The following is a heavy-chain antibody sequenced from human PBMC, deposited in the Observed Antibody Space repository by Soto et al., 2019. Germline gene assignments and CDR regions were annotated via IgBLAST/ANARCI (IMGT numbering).Heavy chain of an antibody. CDR2: ISSSVDST. D-gene: IGHD3-22*01. Sequence: GGSLRLSCAASGFTFNNYAMGWVRQAPGKGLQWGSSISSSVDSTYYRDSVKGRFTISRENSKNTLYVQMTSLRVEDTAVYYCARDADYPDGTGYYRAWWYYPIDVWGQGTTVTVSS. V-gene: IGHV3-23*01. CDR1: GFTFNNYA. J-gene: IGHJ6*02. CDR3: ARDADYPDGTGYYRAWWYYPIDV.